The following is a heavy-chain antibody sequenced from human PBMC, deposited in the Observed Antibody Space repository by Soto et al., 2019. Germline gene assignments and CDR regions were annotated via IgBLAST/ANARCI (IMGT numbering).Heavy chain of an antibody. D-gene: IGHD3-10*01. CDR2: INHSGST. CDR3: ARAAHGSGRLDY. Sequence: SETLSLTCAVYGGSFSGYYWSWIRQPPGKGLEWIGEINHSGSTNYNPSLKSRVTISVDTSKNQFSLKLSSVTAADTAVYYCARAAHGSGRLDYWGQGTLVTVSS. CDR1: GGSFSGYY. J-gene: IGHJ4*02. V-gene: IGHV4-34*01.